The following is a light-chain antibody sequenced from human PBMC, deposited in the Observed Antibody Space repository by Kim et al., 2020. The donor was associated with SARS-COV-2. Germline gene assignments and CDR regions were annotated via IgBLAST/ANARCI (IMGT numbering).Light chain of an antibody. V-gene: IGKV3-11*01. CDR2: DAS. J-gene: IGKJ2*01. CDR3: QKRDDWPYT. CDR1: QRINIY. Sequence: SLSPRETPPLSCMASQRINIYSAGYQQKPGQAPRLLIYDASNRATGIPARFSCSGSRTDFTLTISSLEPEDFAVYYCQKRDDWPYTFGQGTKLEI.